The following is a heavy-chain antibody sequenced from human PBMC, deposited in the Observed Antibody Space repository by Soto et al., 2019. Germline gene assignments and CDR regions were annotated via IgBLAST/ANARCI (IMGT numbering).Heavy chain of an antibody. CDR2: LNPKTDKT. J-gene: IGHJ3*02. V-gene: IGHV1-8*01. Sequence: QVQLVQSGAEVKKPGASVKVSCKASGYTFSNYDINWVRQATGQGVEWMGWLNPKTDKTGSAQKFQGRVTMTTNTSISTAYLELSGLRSDDTAVYYCARAIKELPPSAFDIWGQGTRVTVSS. CDR1: GYTFSNYD. D-gene: IGHD1-26*01. CDR3: ARAIKELPPSAFDI.